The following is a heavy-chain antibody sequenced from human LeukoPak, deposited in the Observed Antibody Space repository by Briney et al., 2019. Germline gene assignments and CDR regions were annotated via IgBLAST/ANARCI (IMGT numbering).Heavy chain of an antibody. Sequence: PSGTLSLTCAVSGGSISSSNWWSWVRQPPGKGLEWIGEIYHSGSTNYNPSLKSRVTISVDKSKNQFSLKLSSVTAADTAVYYCARDSRNSYGTMDVWGQGTTVTVSS. CDR1: GGSISSSNW. J-gene: IGHJ6*02. V-gene: IGHV4-4*02. CDR2: IYHSGST. D-gene: IGHD5-18*01. CDR3: ARDSRNSYGTMDV.